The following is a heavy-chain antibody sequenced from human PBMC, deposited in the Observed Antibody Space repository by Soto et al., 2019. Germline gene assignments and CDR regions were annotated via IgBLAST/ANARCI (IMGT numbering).Heavy chain of an antibody. CDR1: GFTVSRNY. V-gene: IGHV3-66*01. Sequence: PGGSLRLSCAASGFTVSRNYMSWVRQAPGKGLEWVSVIYSDGNTYYADSVKGRFTISRDNSKNTLYLQMNSLRAEDTAVYYCATVGPYYGSGRFFFDYWGQGTLVTVSS. CDR2: IYSDGNT. D-gene: IGHD3-10*01. J-gene: IGHJ4*02. CDR3: ATVGPYYGSGRFFFDY.